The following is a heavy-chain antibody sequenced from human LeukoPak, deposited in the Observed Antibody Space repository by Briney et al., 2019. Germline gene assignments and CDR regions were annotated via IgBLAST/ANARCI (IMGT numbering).Heavy chain of an antibody. V-gene: IGHV3-53*01. D-gene: IGHD3-10*01. CDR1: GFTVSSNY. J-gene: IGHJ6*04. CDR2: IYSGGST. Sequence: GGSLRLSCAASGFTVSSNYMSWVRQAPGKGLEWVSVIYSGGSTYYADSVKGRFTISRGNSKNTLYLQMNSLRAEDTAVYYCARDAYYYGSGSYYKVSYGMDVWGKGTTVTVSS. CDR3: ARDAYYYGSGSYYKVSYGMDV.